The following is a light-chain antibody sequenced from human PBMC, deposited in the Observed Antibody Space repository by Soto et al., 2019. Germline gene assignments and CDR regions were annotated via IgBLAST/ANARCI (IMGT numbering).Light chain of an antibody. CDR3: QQRSSWPL. CDR2: DAS. J-gene: IGKJ4*01. V-gene: IGKV3-11*01. CDR1: QSINRH. Sequence: EIVLTQSPATLSLSPGERATLSCRASQSINRHLAWYRQKPGQAPRLLIYDASNRATGIPARFSGSGSGTDFTLTISSLEPEDFAVYYCQQRSSWPLFGGGTKVDIK.